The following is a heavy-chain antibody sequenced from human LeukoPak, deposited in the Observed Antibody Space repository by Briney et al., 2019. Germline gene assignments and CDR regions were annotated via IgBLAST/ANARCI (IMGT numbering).Heavy chain of an antibody. CDR3: ASIAVAGTAEEDY. V-gene: IGHV3-30-3*01. D-gene: IGHD6-19*01. Sequence: PGGSLRLSCAASGFTFSSYAMHWVRQAPGKGLEWVAVISYDGSNKYYADSVKGRFTISRDNSKNTLDLQMNSLRAEDTAVYYCASIAVAGTAEEDYWGQGTLVTVSS. J-gene: IGHJ4*02. CDR2: ISYDGSNK. CDR1: GFTFSSYA.